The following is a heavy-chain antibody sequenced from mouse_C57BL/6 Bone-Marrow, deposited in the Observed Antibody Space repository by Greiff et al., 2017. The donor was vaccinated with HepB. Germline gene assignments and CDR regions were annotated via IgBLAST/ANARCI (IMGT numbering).Heavy chain of an antibody. Sequence: EVMLVESEGGLVQPGSSMKLSCTASGFTFSDYYMAWVRQVPEKGLEWVANINYDGSSTYYLDSLKSRFIISRDNAKNILYLQMSSLKSEDTATYYCARVGDYDYDGGFAYWGQGTLVTVSA. CDR1: GFTFSDYY. V-gene: IGHV5-16*01. CDR2: INYDGSST. J-gene: IGHJ3*01. CDR3: ARVGDYDYDGGFAY. D-gene: IGHD2-4*01.